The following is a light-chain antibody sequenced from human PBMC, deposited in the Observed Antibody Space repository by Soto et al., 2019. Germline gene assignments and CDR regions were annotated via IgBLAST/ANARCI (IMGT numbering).Light chain of an antibody. CDR2: DVN. J-gene: IGLJ2*01. CDR1: SSDVGAYNW. V-gene: IGLV2-14*03. CDR3: SSYNNPNSVV. Sequence: QSALTQPASVSGSPGQSITISCTGTSSDVGAYNWVAWYQQHPGNAPQLMICDVNNRPSGVSNRFSGSKSGNTASLTISGLQDEDEGDYYCSSYNNPNSVVFGGGTKLTVL.